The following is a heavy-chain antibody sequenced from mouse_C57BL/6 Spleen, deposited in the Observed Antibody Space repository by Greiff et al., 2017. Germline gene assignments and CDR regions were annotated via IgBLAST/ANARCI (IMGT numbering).Heavy chain of an antibody. J-gene: IGHJ3*01. CDR2: ISSGSSTI. CDR3: ARGSSGYVWFAY. V-gene: IGHV5-17*01. CDR1: GFTFSDYG. D-gene: IGHD3-2*02. Sequence: EVQLVESGGGLVKPGGSLKLSCAASGFTFSDYGMHWVRQAPEKGLEWVAYISSGSSTIYYADTVKGRFTISRDNAKNTLFLQMTSLRSEDTAMYYCARGSSGYVWFAYWGQGTLVTVSA.